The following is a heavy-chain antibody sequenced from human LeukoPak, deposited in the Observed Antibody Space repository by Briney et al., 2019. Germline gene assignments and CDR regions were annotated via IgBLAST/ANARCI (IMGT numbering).Heavy chain of an antibody. CDR3: ARKLGYCSGGSCYLCDY. CDR1: GYTFTSYG. V-gene: IGHV1-18*01. D-gene: IGHD2-15*01. Sequence: ASVKVSCKASGYTFTSYGISWVRQAPGQGLEWMGWISAYNGNTNYAQKLQGRVTMTTDTSTSTANMELRSLRSDDTAVYYCARKLGYCSGGSCYLCDYWGQGTLVTVSS. CDR2: ISAYNGNT. J-gene: IGHJ4*02.